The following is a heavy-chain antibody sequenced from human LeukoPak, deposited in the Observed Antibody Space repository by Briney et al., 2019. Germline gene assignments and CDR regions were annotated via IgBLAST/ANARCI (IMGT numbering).Heavy chain of an antibody. D-gene: IGHD5-18*01. CDR3: ATPAHGYSYGYYFDY. Sequence: SETLSLTCTVSGGSISSYYWSWIRQPPGKGLEWIGCIYYSGYTNYKSFLKSRVTISVDTSKNQFSLKLSSVTAADTAVYYCATPAHGYSYGYYFDYWGQGTLVTVPS. V-gene: IGHV4-59*12. CDR1: GGSISSYY. CDR2: IYYSGYT. J-gene: IGHJ4*02.